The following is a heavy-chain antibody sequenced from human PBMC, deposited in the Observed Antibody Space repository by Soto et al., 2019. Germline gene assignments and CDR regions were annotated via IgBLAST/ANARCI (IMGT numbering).Heavy chain of an antibody. CDR1: GFTFSSYW. Sequence: PGGFLRLSCAASGFTFSSYWMHWVRQAPGKGLVWVSRINSDGSSTSYADSVKGRFTISRDNAKNTLYLQMNSLRAEDTAVYYCARVPGALAATLNWGQGTLVTVSS. CDR3: ARVPGALAATLN. J-gene: IGHJ4*02. V-gene: IGHV3-74*01. CDR2: INSDGSST. D-gene: IGHD2-15*01.